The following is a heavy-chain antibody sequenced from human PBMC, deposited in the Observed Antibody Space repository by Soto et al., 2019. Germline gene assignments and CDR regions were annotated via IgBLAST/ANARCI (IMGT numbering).Heavy chain of an antibody. CDR2: MNPNSGNT. J-gene: IGHJ6*03. CDR1: GYTFTSYD. Sequence: ASVKVSCKASGYTFTSYDINWVRQDTGQGLEWMGWMNPNSGNTGYAQKFQGRVTMTRNTSISTAYMELSSLRSEDTAVYYCARGGLHYYYMDVWGKGTTVTVSS. CDR3: ARGGLHYYYMDV. V-gene: IGHV1-8*01.